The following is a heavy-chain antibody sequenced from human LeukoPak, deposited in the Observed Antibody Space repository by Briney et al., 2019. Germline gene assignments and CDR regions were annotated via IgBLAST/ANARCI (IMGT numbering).Heavy chain of an antibody. D-gene: IGHD3-22*01. J-gene: IGHJ4*02. CDR1: GFTFSNYW. CDR3: VSWAGKYYETSDYSLAPTNS. Sequence: GGSLRLSCAASGFTFSNYWMSWIRQAPGKGLKWAAHINEDGSDKYYVDSVKGRFTISRDNAKNSLYLRMNSLRAEDTAVYYCVSWAGKYYETSDYSLAPTNSWGQGTLVTVSS. V-gene: IGHV3-7*01. CDR2: INEDGSDK.